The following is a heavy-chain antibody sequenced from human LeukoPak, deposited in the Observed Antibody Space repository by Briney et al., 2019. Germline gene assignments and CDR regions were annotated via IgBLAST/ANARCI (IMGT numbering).Heavy chain of an antibody. V-gene: IGHV3-30*18. J-gene: IGHJ4*02. CDR3: ANDYHSTFDY. D-gene: IGHD1-14*01. CDR1: GFTFSSYG. Sequence: PGGSLRLSCAASGFTFSSYGMHWVRQAPGKGLEWVAVISYDGSNKYYAGSVKGRFTISRDNSKNTLYLQMNSLRGEDTAVYYYANDYHSTFDYWGQGTLVTVSS. CDR2: ISYDGSNK.